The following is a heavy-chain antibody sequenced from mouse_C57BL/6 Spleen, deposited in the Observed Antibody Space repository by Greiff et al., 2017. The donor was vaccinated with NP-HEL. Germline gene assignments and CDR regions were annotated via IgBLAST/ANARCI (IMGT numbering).Heavy chain of an antibody. CDR3: AVWAWFAY. J-gene: IGHJ3*01. V-gene: IGHV1-85*01. CDR1: GYTFTSYD. Sequence: LQESGPELVKPGASVKLSCKASGYTFTSYDINWVKQRPGQGLEWIGWIYPRDGSTKYNEKFKGKATLTVDTSSSTAYMELHSLTSEDSAVYFCAVWAWFAYWGQGTLVTVSA. CDR2: IYPRDGST.